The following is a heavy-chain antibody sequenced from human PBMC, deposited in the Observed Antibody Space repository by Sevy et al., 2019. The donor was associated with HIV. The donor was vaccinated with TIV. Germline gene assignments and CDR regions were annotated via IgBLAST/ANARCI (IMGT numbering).Heavy chain of an antibody. D-gene: IGHD3-10*01. Sequence: SETLSLTCAVYGGSFSGYYWSWIRQPPGKGLEWIGEINHSGSTNYNPSPKSRVTISVDTSKNQFSLKLSSVTAADTAVYYCARGPITMVRGVIKYYYYYGMDVWGQGTTVTVSS. J-gene: IGHJ6*02. CDR3: ARGPITMVRGVIKYYYYYGMDV. CDR1: GGSFSGYY. V-gene: IGHV4-34*01. CDR2: INHSGST.